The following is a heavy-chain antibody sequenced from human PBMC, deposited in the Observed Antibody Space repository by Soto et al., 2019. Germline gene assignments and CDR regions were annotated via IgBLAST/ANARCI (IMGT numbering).Heavy chain of an antibody. CDR1: GGSIKNSGYY. D-gene: IGHD4-4*01. J-gene: IGHJ6*02. CDR2: ISYSGST. Sequence: QVQLQESGPGLVKPSQTLSLTCTVSGGSIKNSGYYWSWIRQHPEKGLEWIGYISYSGSTDYAPAPNSRVTMSVDTSKNQFSLNLTSVTAADTAVYYCGRDAVTKRDFYYYGMDVWGRGTTVTVSS. V-gene: IGHV4-31*03. CDR3: GRDAVTKRDFYYYGMDV.